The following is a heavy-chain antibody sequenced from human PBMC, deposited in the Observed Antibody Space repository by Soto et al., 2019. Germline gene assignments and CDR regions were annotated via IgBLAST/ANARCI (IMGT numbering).Heavy chain of an antibody. V-gene: IGHV3-48*02. CDR3: ASDRSLGSNWYYYLES. Sequence: PGGSLRLSCTASGFTFSSRAMNWVRQFPGRGLEWVSYISSSSINIDYADSVKGRFTVSRDNAKNSLYLQMNTLRDEDTAVYYCASDRSLGSNWYYYLESWGQGTLVTVSS. J-gene: IGHJ4*02. D-gene: IGHD3-16*01. CDR1: GFTFSSRA. CDR2: ISSSSINI.